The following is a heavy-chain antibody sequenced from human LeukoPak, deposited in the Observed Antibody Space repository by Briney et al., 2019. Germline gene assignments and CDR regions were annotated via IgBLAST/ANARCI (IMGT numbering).Heavy chain of an antibody. Sequence: GGSLRLSCAASGFTLSNYWMNWVRQAPGKGLEWVANIKQDGSETYYVDSVKGRFTISRDNAKNSLYLQMNSLRDEDTAVYYCARVEASGYDYGAFDYWGQGTLVTVSS. J-gene: IGHJ4*02. V-gene: IGHV3-7*01. D-gene: IGHD5-12*01. CDR1: GFTLSNYW. CDR2: IKQDGSET. CDR3: ARVEASGYDYGAFDY.